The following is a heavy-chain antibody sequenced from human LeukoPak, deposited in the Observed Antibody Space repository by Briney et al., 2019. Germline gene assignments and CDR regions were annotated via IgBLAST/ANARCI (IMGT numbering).Heavy chain of an antibody. J-gene: IGHJ4*02. CDR1: GFTFSNYW. CDR3: ARETGYCSGGSCYSGDDY. CDR2: IKDDGSEA. D-gene: IGHD2-15*01. V-gene: IGHV3-7*01. Sequence: GGSLRLSCAASGFTFSNYWMNWVRQAPGKGQEWVASIKDDGSEAYHVDSVKGRFTIARDNTKNSLRLQMNSLRAEDTAVYYCARETGYCSGGSCYSGDDYWGQGTLVTVSS.